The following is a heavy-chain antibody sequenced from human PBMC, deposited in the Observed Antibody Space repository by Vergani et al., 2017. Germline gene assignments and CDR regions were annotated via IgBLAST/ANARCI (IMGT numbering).Heavy chain of an antibody. CDR2: IKSKTDGGTT. V-gene: IGHV3-15*01. CDR3: TTDRGYYDFWSGHKRLDY. CDR1: GFTFSNAW. D-gene: IGHD3-3*01. Sequence: VQLVESGGGVVQPGRSLRLSCAASGFTFSNAWMSWVRQAPGKGREWVGRIKSKTDGGTTDYAAPVKGRFTISRDDSKNTLYLQMNSLKTEDTAVYYCTTDRGYYDFWSGHKRLDYWGQGTLVTVSS. J-gene: IGHJ4*02.